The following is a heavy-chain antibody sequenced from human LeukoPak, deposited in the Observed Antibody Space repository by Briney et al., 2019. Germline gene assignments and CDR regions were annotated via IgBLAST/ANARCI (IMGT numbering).Heavy chain of an antibody. Sequence: ASVTVSCKTSGYSFSDYVINWVRQAPGQGLEWMGWLNPKTGNPTYAQGFTGRFLFFLDTSVRTSYLQITSLQSEDTAVYYCARTNVYRMLFGGFHPWGQGTLVTVSS. J-gene: IGHJ5*02. D-gene: IGHD2-8*01. CDR3: ARTNVYRMLFGGFHP. V-gene: IGHV7-4-1*02. CDR2: LNPKTGNP. CDR1: GYSFSDYV.